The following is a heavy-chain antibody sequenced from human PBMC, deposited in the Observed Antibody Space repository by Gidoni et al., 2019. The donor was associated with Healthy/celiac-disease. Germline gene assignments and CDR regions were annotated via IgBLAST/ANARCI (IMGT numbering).Heavy chain of an antibody. J-gene: IGHJ4*02. D-gene: IGHD3-16*01. CDR1: GGSFSGYY. CDR2: INHSGST. V-gene: IGHV4-34*01. Sequence: QVQLQQWGAGLLKPSETLSLTCAVYGGSFSGYYWSWIRQPPGKGLEWIGEINHSGSTNYNPSLKSRVTISVDTSKNQFSLKLSSVTAADTAVYYCARDVLRSFDYWGQGTLVTVSS. CDR3: ARDVLRSFDY.